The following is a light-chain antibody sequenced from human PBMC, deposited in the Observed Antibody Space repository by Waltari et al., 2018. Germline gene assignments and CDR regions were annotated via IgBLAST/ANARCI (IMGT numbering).Light chain of an antibody. V-gene: IGKV3-20*01. CDR1: QSGSST. J-gene: IGKJ1*01. Sequence: ALSQSTGTLSLSPGESPTLTTRTSQSGSSTLAWYQQKPGQAPRLLIYGASTRATGIPDRFSGSGSGTDFSLTISRLEPEDFAVYYCQHYGRLPVTFGQGTKVEIK. CDR2: GAS. CDR3: QHYGRLPVT.